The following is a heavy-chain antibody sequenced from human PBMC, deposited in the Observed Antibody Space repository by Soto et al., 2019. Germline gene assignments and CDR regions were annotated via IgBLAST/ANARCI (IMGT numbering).Heavy chain of an antibody. CDR3: ARGSPRRAMDAFDI. CDR1: GYTFTSYG. CDR2: ISAYNGNT. Sequence: ASAKVSCTASGYTFTSYGISWARQTPGQGLEWMGWISAYNGNTNYAQKLQGRVTMTTDTSTSTAYMELRSLRSDDTAVYYCARGSPRRAMDAFDIWGQGTMVTVAS. V-gene: IGHV1-18*04. J-gene: IGHJ3*02.